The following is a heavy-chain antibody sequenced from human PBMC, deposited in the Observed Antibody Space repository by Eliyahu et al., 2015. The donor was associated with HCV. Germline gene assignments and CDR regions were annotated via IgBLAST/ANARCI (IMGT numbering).Heavy chain of an antibody. V-gene: IGHV4-34*01. CDR1: GGSFSGYY. CDR3: ARDWEYCSSTSCYVERYYYYGMDV. J-gene: IGHJ6*02. CDR2: INHXGST. D-gene: IGHD2-2*01. Sequence: QVQLQQWGAGLLKPSETLSLTCAVYGGSFSGYYXXWIRQPPGKGLEWIGEINHXGSTNYNPSLKSRVTISVDTSKNQFSLKLSSVTAADTAVYYCARDWEYCSSTSCYVERYYYYGMDVWGQGTTVTVSS.